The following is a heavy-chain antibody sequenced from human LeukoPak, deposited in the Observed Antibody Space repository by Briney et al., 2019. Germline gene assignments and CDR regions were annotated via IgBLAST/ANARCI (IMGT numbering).Heavy chain of an antibody. V-gene: IGHV3-33*01. CDR3: ARHSRSGYGDYESAFDI. D-gene: IGHD5-12*01. CDR2: IWYDGSNK. Sequence: GGSLRLSCAASGFTFSSYGMHWVRQAPGKGLEWVAVIWYDGSNKYYADSVKGRFTISRDNSKNTLYLQMNSLRAEDTAVYYCARHSRSGYGDYESAFDIWGQGTMVTVSS. CDR1: GFTFSSYG. J-gene: IGHJ3*02.